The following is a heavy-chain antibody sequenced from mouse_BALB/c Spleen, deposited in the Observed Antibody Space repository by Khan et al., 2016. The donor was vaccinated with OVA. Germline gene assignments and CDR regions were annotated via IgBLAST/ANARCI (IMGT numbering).Heavy chain of an antibody. CDR3: ARPAYDGYYDY. CDR2: ISTYSGNT. Sequence: QVQLQQSGPELVRPGVSVKISCKGSGYTFTDYAMYWVKQSHAKSLEWIGLISTYSGNTNYNQQFKGKATMTVDKSSSTAYMELARLTSEVSAIYYCARPAYDGYYDYWGQGTTLTVSS. J-gene: IGHJ2*01. D-gene: IGHD2-3*01. CDR1: GYTFTDYA. V-gene: IGHV1S137*01.